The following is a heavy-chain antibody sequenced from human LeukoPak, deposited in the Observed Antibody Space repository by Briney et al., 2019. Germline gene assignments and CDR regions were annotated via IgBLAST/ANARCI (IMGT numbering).Heavy chain of an antibody. CDR2: IYSGGSR. CDR3: ARYKTAGDYFDY. Sequence: GGSLRLSCAASGFTVSSNYMSWVRQAPGKGLEWVSIIYSGGSRFYADSVKGRFTISGDNSKNTLYLQMNTLRAEDTAVYYCARYKTAGDYFDYWGQGTLVTVSS. D-gene: IGHD2-21*02. J-gene: IGHJ4*02. V-gene: IGHV3-53*01. CDR1: GFTVSSNY.